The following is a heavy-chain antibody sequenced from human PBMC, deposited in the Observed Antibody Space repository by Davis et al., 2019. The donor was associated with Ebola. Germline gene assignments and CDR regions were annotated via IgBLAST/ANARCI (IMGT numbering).Heavy chain of an antibody. CDR1: GGSISSYY. V-gene: IGHV4-59*01. CDR2: IYYSGST. J-gene: IGHJ6*02. CDR3: ARLGTAMVFYGMDV. Sequence: MPSETLSLTCTVSGGSISSYYWSWIRQPPGKGLEWIGYIYYSGSTNYNPSLKSRVTISADTSKNQFSLKLSSVTAADTAVYYCARLGTAMVFYGMDVWGQGTTVTVSS. D-gene: IGHD5-18*01.